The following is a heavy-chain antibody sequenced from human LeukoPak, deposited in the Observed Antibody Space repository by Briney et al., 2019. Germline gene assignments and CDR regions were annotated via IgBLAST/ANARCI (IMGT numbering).Heavy chain of an antibody. V-gene: IGHV4-39*07. CDR1: GGSISGSSYY. Sequence: PSETLSLTCTVSGGSISGSSYYWGWIRQPPGKGLEWIGSIYYSGSTYYNPSLKSRVTISVDTSKNQFSLKLSSVTAADTAVYYCACGRYSSGWYWGWWGQGTLVTVSS. CDR2: IYYSGST. CDR3: ACGRYSSGWYWGW. D-gene: IGHD6-19*01. J-gene: IGHJ4*02.